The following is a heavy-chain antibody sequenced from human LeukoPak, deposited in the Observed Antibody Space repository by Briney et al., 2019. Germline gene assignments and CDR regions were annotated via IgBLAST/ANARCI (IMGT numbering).Heavy chain of an antibody. CDR3: ARSRDAYILGH. V-gene: IGHV4-59*01. CDR1: GGSISGYY. Sequence: SETLSLTCTVSGGSISGYYWTWIRQPPGKGLEWIGYIYDSGSTNQNPSLKSRVTISLDTSKNQFSLKLDSVTTADTAVYYCARSRDAYILGHWGQGILVTVSS. CDR2: IYDSGST. D-gene: IGHD5-24*01. J-gene: IGHJ4*02.